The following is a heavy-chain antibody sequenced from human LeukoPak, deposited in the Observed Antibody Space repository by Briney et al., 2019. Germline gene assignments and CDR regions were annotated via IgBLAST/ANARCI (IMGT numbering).Heavy chain of an antibody. J-gene: IGHJ6*03. D-gene: IGHD3-22*01. V-gene: IGHV4-61*02. CDR2: IYTSGST. Sequence: SQTLSLTCTVSGGSISSGSYYWSWIRQSAGKGLEWIGRIYTSGSTKYNPSLKSRVTMSVHTSKNQFSLKLTSVTAADTAMYYCVATMNLDYYYMDVWGKGTTVTVSS. CDR3: VATMNLDYYYMDV. CDR1: GGSISSGSYY.